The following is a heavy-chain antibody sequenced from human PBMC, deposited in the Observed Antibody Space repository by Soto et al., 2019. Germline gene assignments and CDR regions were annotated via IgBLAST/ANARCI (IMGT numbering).Heavy chain of an antibody. CDR2: ISIRGDYR. V-gene: IGHV3-23*01. J-gene: IGHJ3*01. CDR1: GFTFSSSG. Sequence: EGQLLQSGGGLVQPGESLRVSCAASGFTFSSSGMSWVRQAPGKGLEWVSSISIRGDYRYYADSVKGRFTISRDNSKHTLYLPMSSQQDADTNIHPCKDHGGFDFWGQGTMVTVSS. CDR3: KDHGGFDF.